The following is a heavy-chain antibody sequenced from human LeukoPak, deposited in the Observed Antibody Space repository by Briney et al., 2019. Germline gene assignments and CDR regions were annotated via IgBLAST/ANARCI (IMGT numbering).Heavy chain of an antibody. V-gene: IGHV5-51*01. CDR1: GYSFTNYW. J-gene: IGHJ4*02. CDR3: ARRPNFLDRSGNYYFDY. D-gene: IGHD3-22*01. Sequence: GESLKISCKGFGYSFTNYWIGWVRQMPGKGLEWMGVIYPGDSDTRYSPSFQGQVTISADESISTAYLQWSGPKASDTATYYCARRPNFLDRSGNYYFDYWGQGTLVTVSS. CDR2: IYPGDSDT.